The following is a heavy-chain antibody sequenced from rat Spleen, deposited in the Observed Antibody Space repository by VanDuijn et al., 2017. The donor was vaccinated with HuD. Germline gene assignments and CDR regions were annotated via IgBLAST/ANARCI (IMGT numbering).Heavy chain of an antibody. V-gene: IGHV3-3*01. CDR1: GYSITSGYG. D-gene: IGHD5-1*01. CDR2: INSAGST. CDR3: ARWGTGSFDY. Sequence: EVQLQESGPGLVKPSQSLSLTCSVTGYSITSGYGWNWIRKFPGNKLEWMGYINSAGSTNYNPPLKSQIPITRDTSKNQFFLQLTSVTTEDTATYYCARWGTGSFDYWGQGVMVTVSS. J-gene: IGHJ2*01.